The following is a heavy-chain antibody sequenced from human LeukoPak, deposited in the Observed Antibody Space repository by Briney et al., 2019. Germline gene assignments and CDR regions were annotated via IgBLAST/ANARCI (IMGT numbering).Heavy chain of an antibody. Sequence: GGSLRLSCAASGFTFSSYSMNWVRQAPGKGLEWVSSISSSSSYIYYADSVKGRFTISRDNAKNTLYLQMNSLRGEDTAVYYCARDRQYGMDVWGQGTTVTVSS. CDR2: ISSSSSYI. V-gene: IGHV3-21*01. CDR1: GFTFSSYS. J-gene: IGHJ6*02. CDR3: ARDRQYGMDV.